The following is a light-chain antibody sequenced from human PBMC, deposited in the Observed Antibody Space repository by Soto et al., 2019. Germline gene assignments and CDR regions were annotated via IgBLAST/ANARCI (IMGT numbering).Light chain of an antibody. CDR1: NIGSKS. CDR3: QVWDSSSDHPYV. Sequence: SYELTQPPSVSVAPGKTARITCGGNNIGSKSVHWYQQKPGQAPVLVIYYDSDRPSGIPERFSGSNSGHTATLTISRGEAGDEADYYCQVWDSSSDHPYVFGTGTKVTVL. V-gene: IGLV3-21*04. CDR2: YDS. J-gene: IGLJ1*01.